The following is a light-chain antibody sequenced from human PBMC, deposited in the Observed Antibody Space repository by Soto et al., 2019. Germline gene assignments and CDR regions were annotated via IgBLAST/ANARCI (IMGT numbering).Light chain of an antibody. CDR3: QKCDYLPI. J-gene: IGKJ3*01. CDR2: GAS. CDR1: QDINSD. V-gene: IGKV1-16*02. Sequence: DVQMTQSPSSLSASVGDSVTITCRASQDINSDLAWYQQRPGEAPKSLIFGASNLLDGVSSKFSGSGSGSEFTLTISSLQPEDVATYYCQKCDYLPIFGPGTTVDFK.